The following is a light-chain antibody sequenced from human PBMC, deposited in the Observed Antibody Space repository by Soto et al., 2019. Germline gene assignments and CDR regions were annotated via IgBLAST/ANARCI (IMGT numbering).Light chain of an antibody. Sequence: QSVLTQPASVSGSPGQSITISCTGTSSDIGGYNYVSWYQQHPGKAPKLMIYEVNDRPSGVSNRFSGSKSGNTASLTISGLQAEDEADYYCSSYTSSSTYVIFGGGTKVTVL. CDR2: EVN. J-gene: IGLJ2*01. V-gene: IGLV2-14*01. CDR1: SSDIGGYNY. CDR3: SSYTSSSTYVI.